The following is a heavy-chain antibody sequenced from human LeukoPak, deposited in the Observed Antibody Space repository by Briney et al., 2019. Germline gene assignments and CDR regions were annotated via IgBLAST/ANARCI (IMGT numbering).Heavy chain of an antibody. D-gene: IGHD6-19*01. J-gene: IGHJ6*04. Sequence: ASVKVSCKVSGYTLTELSMHWARQAPGKGLEWMGGFDPEDGETIYAQKFQGRVTMTEDTSTDTAYMELSSLRSEDTAVYYCATDVRGGSSGWYGGYYYYYGMDVWGKGTTVTVSS. V-gene: IGHV1-24*01. CDR1: GYTLTELS. CDR2: FDPEDGET. CDR3: ATDVRGGSSGWYGGYYYYYGMDV.